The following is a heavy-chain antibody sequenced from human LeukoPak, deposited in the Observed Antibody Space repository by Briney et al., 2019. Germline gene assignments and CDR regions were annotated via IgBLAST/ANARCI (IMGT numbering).Heavy chain of an antibody. V-gene: IGHV3-48*02. CDR1: GFTFSSYS. Sequence: GGSLRLSCAASGFTFSSYSMNWVRQAPGNGLEWVSYISSSSSTKYYADSVKGRFTISRDNANNCMDLQINSLRDEDTAVCYCARGGGGFDPWGQGTLVTVSS. CDR3: ARGGGGFDP. D-gene: IGHD3-16*01. CDR2: ISSSSSTK. J-gene: IGHJ5*02.